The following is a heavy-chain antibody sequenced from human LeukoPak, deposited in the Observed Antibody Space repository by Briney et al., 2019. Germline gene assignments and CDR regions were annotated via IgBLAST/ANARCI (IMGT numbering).Heavy chain of an antibody. D-gene: IGHD4-23*01. V-gene: IGHV3-48*03. J-gene: IGHJ4*02. Sequence: PGGSLRLSCAASGFTFSTYEMNWVRQAPGKGLNWISYISSSGNTIYYAGSVKGRFTISRDNSKNTLYLQMNSLRAEDTAVYYCAKGITIYGGIRGPDYWGQGTLVTVSS. CDR2: ISSSGNTI. CDR3: AKGITIYGGIRGPDY. CDR1: GFTFSTYE.